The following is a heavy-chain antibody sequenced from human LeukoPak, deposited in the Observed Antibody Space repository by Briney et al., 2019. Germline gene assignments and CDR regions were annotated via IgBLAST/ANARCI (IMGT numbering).Heavy chain of an antibody. V-gene: IGHV3-21*01. J-gene: IGHJ4*02. CDR2: ISSSSSYM. Sequence: PGGSLRLSCAASGFTFSSYSMNWVRQAPGKGLEWVSSISSSSSYMYYADSVKGRFTISRDNAKNSLYLQMNSLRAEDTAVYYCARGNSGYDYWGQGTLVTVSS. CDR1: GFTFSSYS. D-gene: IGHD5-12*01. CDR3: ARGNSGYDY.